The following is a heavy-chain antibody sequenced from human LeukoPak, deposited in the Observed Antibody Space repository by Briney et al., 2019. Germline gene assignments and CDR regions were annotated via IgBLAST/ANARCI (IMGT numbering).Heavy chain of an antibody. D-gene: IGHD2-2*01. CDR3: AKDLSPDCSSTSCPITIFGVADY. Sequence: GGSLRLSCAASGFTFSSYAMSWVRQAPGKGLEWVSAISGSGGSTYYADSVKGRFTISRDNSKNTLYLQMNSLRAEDTAVYYCAKDLSPDCSSTSCPITIFGVADYWGQGTLVTVSS. J-gene: IGHJ4*02. CDR2: ISGSGGST. CDR1: GFTFSSYA. V-gene: IGHV3-23*01.